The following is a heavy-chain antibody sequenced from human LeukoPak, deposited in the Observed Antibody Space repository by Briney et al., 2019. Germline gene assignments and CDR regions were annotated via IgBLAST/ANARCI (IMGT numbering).Heavy chain of an antibody. Sequence: PSETLSHTCDVSGYSISSNTWWGWIRQPPGKGLEWIGYIYYTGNTHYNTSLKSRVSMSVDTSKNQFSLELRSVTAVDTAVYYCARYGSRSEEGWFDPWGQGTLVTVSS. CDR2: IYYTGNT. D-gene: IGHD3-10*01. CDR1: GYSISSNTW. CDR3: ARYGSRSEEGWFDP. J-gene: IGHJ5*02. V-gene: IGHV4-28*01.